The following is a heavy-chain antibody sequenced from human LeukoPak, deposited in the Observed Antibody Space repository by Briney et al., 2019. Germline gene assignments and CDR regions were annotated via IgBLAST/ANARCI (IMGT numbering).Heavy chain of an antibody. Sequence: PSETLSLTCTISGGSMSGYYWSWIRQSPGKGLEWIGHIYYSGSTNYNPSLKSRVTISVDTSKNQFSLKLSSVTAADTAVYYCARRTYNWNEYFFDHWGQGTLVTVSS. CDR2: IYYSGST. CDR1: GGSMSGYY. CDR3: ARRTYNWNEYFFDH. J-gene: IGHJ4*02. D-gene: IGHD1-1*01. V-gene: IGHV4-59*08.